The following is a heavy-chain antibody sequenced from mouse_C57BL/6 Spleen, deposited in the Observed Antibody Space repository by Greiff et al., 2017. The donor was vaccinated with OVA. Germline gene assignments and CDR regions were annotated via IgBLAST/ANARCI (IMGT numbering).Heavy chain of an antibody. J-gene: IGHJ2*01. V-gene: IGHV5-6*01. CDR2: ISSGGSYT. CDR3: ARRHPSYYFDY. Sequence: EVQRVESGGDLVKPGGSLKLSCAASGFTFSSYGMSWVRQTPDKRLEWVATISSGGSYTYYPDSVKGRFTISRDNAKNTLYLQMSSLKSEDTAMYYCARRHPSYYFDYWGQGTTLTVSS. CDR1: GFTFSSYG.